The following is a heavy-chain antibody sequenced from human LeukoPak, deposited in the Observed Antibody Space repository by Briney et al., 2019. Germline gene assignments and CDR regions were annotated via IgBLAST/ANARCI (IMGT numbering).Heavy chain of an antibody. CDR2: IYYSGST. J-gene: IGHJ4*02. Sequence: IPSETLSLTCTVSGGSISSSSYYWGWIRQPPGKGLEWIGSIYYSGSTHYNPSLKSRVTISVDTSKNQFSLKLSSVTAADTAVYYCARCHSSSWYGDYFDYWGQGNLVTVSS. CDR1: GGSISSSSYY. D-gene: IGHD6-13*01. CDR3: ARCHSSSWYGDYFDY. V-gene: IGHV4-39*01.